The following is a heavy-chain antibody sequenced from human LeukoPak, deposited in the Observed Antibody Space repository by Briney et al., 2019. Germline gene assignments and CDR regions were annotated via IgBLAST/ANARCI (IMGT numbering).Heavy chain of an antibody. V-gene: IGHV3-21*01. CDR2: ISSGSYYI. Sequence: PGRSLRLSCAASGFTFSSYAMHWVRQAPGEGLEWVSSISSGSYYIYYAASVKGRFTISRDNAKNSLYLQMNSLRVEDTAVYYCARDLMDSGGQGTLVTVSS. CDR3: ARDLMDS. J-gene: IGHJ4*02. CDR1: GFTFSSYA.